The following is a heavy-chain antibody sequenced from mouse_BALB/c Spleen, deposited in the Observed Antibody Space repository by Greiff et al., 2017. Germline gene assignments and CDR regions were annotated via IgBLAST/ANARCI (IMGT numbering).Heavy chain of an antibody. J-gene: IGHJ3*01. CDR1: GYSFTGYY. CDR3: ARGDEGFAY. V-gene: IGHV1-31*01. CDR2: INPYNGAT. Sequence: VQLQQSGPELVKPGASVKISCKASGYSFTGYYMHWVKQSHVKSLEWIGRINPYNGATSYNQNFKDKASLTVDKSSSTAYMELHSLTSEDSAVYYCARGDEGFAYWGQGTLVTVSA.